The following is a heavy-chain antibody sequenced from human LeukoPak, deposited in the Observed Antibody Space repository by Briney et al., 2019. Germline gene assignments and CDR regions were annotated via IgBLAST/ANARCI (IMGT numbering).Heavy chain of an antibody. CDR1: GGTFSSYA. CDR2: MNPNSGNT. Sequence: ASVKVSCKASGGTFSSYAISWVRQAPGQGLEWMGWMNPNSGNTGYAQKFQGRVTMTRNTSISTAYMELSSLRSEDTAVYYCARGYSYGSHYYYYGMDVWGQGTTVTVSS. J-gene: IGHJ6*02. D-gene: IGHD5-18*01. CDR3: ARGYSYGSHYYYYGMDV. V-gene: IGHV1-8*02.